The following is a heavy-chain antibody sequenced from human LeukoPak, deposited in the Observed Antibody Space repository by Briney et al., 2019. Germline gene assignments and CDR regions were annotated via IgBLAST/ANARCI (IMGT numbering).Heavy chain of an antibody. CDR3: AKGPKTTVTTGHLYYYYYMDV. V-gene: IGHV3-23*01. Sequence: QTGGSLRLSCAASGFTFSSYAMSWVRQAPGKGLEWVSAISGSGGSTYYADSVKGRFTISRDNSKTTLYLQMNSLRAEDTAVYYCAKGPKTTVTTGHLYYYYYMDVWGKGTTVTVSS. J-gene: IGHJ6*03. D-gene: IGHD4-11*01. CDR1: GFTFSSYA. CDR2: ISGSGGST.